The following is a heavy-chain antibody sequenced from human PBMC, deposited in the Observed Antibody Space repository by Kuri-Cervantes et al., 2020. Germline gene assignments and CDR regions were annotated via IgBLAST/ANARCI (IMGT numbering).Heavy chain of an antibody. D-gene: IGHD2-15*01. J-gene: IGHJ6*02. Sequence: LSLTCAASEFTFDDYAMHWVRQAPGKGLEWVSGISWNSGSIGYADSVKGRFTISRDNSKNSLYLQMNSLRTEDTALYYCAKDMSGILSRYGMDVWGQGTTVTVSS. CDR2: ISWNSGSI. CDR1: EFTFDDYA. CDR3: AKDMSGILSRYGMDV. V-gene: IGHV3-9*01.